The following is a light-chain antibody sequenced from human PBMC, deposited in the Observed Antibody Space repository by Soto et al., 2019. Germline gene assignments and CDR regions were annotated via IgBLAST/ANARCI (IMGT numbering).Light chain of an antibody. CDR1: QSVDSSF. Sequence: EIVLTQSPGFLSLSPGERATLSCRASQSVDSSFFAWYQQKPGQAPRLLIYVASKRATGIPDRFSGSGSGTDFTLSISRLEPEDFAVDYCQQYVSSVTFGQGTKVEIK. V-gene: IGKV3-20*01. CDR3: QQYVSSVT. CDR2: VAS. J-gene: IGKJ1*01.